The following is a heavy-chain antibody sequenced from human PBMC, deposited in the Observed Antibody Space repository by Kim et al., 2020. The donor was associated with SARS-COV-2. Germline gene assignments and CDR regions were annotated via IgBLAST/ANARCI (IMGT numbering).Heavy chain of an antibody. CDR3: AAGYSSGWYYRYFDY. CDR1: GGSFSGYY. D-gene: IGHD6-19*01. Sequence: SETLSLTCAVYGGSFSGYYWSWIRQPPGKGLEWIGEINHSGSTNYNPSLKSRVTISVDTSKNQFSLKLSSVTAADTAVYYCAAGYSSGWYYRYFDYWGQG. CDR2: INHSGST. V-gene: IGHV4-34*01. J-gene: IGHJ4*02.